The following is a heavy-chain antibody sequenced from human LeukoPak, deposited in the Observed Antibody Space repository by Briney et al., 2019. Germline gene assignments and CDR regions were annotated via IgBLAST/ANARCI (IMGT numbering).Heavy chain of an antibody. D-gene: IGHD5-12*01. CDR1: GFTFDDYA. CDR3: AKALDIAVPQGYFDL. CDR2: ISWNSGSI. J-gene: IGHJ2*01. V-gene: IGHV3-9*01. Sequence: GGSLRLSCAASGFTFDDYAMHWVRQAPGKGLEWVSGISWNSGSIGYADSVKGRFTISRDNAKNSLYLQMNSLRAEDTALYYCAKALDIAVPQGYFDLWGRGTLVTISS.